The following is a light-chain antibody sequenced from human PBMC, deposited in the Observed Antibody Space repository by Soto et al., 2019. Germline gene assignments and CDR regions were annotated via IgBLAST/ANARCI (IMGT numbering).Light chain of an antibody. CDR2: KAS. J-gene: IGKJ1*01. Sequence: DIQMTQSPSTLAASVGDRVTITCRASESISNWLAWYQQKPGKAPKLLIYKASSLESEVPSRFSGSGSETEFTLTISSLQPDDIGIYYCQQYESYFRTFGQGTKVEIK. CDR1: ESISNW. V-gene: IGKV1-5*03. CDR3: QQYESYFRT.